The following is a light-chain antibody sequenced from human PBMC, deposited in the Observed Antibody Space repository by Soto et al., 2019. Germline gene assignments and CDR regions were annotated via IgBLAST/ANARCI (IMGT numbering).Light chain of an antibody. J-gene: IGLJ1*01. CDR3: SSYAGSNIFYV. Sequence: QSVLTQPPSASGAPGQSVTISCTGNSSEVGGYTYVSWYQQHPGKAPKLMIYEVSKRPSGVPDRFSGSKSGNTASLTVSGLQAEDEADYYCSSYAGSNIFYVFGTGTKVTVL. CDR1: SSEVGGYTY. CDR2: EVS. V-gene: IGLV2-8*01.